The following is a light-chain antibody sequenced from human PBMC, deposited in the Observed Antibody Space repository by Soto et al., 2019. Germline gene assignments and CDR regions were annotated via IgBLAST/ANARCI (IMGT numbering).Light chain of an antibody. J-gene: IGKJ2*01. V-gene: IGKV3-20*01. Sequence: EIVLTQSPGTLSLSPGERATLSCRASQSVSSSYLAWYQQKPGQAPRLLIFGASSRATGIPDRFSGSGSWTAFTLTISRLEPEDFAVYYCQQYGSSPYTFGHGTKLEIK. CDR2: GAS. CDR1: QSVSSSY. CDR3: QQYGSSPYT.